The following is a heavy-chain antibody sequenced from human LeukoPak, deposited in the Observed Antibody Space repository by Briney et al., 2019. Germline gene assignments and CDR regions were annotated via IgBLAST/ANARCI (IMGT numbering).Heavy chain of an antibody. Sequence: PGGSLRLSCAASGFTFSSYAMSWVRQAPGKGLEWVTAISGSGGSTYYADSVKGRFTISRDNSKNTLYLQMNSLRAEDTAVYYCARRLGKRSPFDYWGQGTLVTVSS. V-gene: IGHV3-23*01. CDR2: ISGSGGST. D-gene: IGHD6-25*01. CDR3: ARRLGKRSPFDY. CDR1: GFTFSSYA. J-gene: IGHJ4*02.